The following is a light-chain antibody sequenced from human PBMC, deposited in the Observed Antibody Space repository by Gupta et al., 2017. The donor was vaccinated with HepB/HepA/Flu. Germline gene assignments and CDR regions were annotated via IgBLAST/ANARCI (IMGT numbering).Light chain of an antibody. CDR3: QPHRN. CDR1: QSVSSY. CDR2: EAS. V-gene: IGKV3-11*01. Sequence: EIVLTQSPATLSLSPGERATLSCRASQSVSSYLAWYQQKPGQAHRLRIYEASISATGIKARLSGSGSGTDFTRPRSSIETEDCEGDDGQPHRNFGQGKRMEIK. J-gene: IGKJ5*01.